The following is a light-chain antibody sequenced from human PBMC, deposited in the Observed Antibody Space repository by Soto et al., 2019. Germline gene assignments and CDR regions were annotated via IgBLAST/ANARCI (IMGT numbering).Light chain of an antibody. V-gene: IGKV3-20*01. CDR1: QSVSSSF. CDR3: HQYGSSPST. CDR2: GAS. J-gene: IGKJ1*01. Sequence: EIVMTQSPGTLSLSPGERATLSFRASQSVSSSFLAWYQQKPGQAPRLLIYGASSRATGIPDRFSGSGSETDFTLTISRLQPEDFAVYYCHQYGSSPSTFGQGTKVDIK.